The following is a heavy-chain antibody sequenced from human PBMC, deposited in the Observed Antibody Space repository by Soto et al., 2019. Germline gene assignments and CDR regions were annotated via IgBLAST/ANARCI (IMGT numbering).Heavy chain of an antibody. D-gene: IGHD4-4*01. CDR3: ARRHPLAYSNYGWYIDV. CDR2: IDPSDSYT. V-gene: IGHV5-10-1*01. J-gene: IGHJ6*02. CDR1: GYRFTNYW. Sequence: PGESLKISCKGSGYRFTNYWISWVRQMPGKGLEWMGRIDPSDSYTNYSPSFQGHVTISADKSISTAFLQWSSLKASDTAIYYCARRHPLAYSNYGWYIDVWGQGTTVTVSS.